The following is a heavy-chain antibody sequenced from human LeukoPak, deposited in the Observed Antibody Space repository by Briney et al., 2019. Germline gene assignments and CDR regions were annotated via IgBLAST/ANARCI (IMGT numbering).Heavy chain of an antibody. V-gene: IGHV1-2*02. J-gene: IGHJ4*02. Sequence: ASVKVSCKASGYTFTGYYMHWVRQAPGQGLEWMGWINPNSGGTNYAQKFQGRVTMTRDTAISTAYMELSRLRSDDTAVYYCARDVNTHRELDYWGQGTLVTVSS. CDR1: GYTFTGYY. CDR2: INPNSGGT. CDR3: ARDVNTHRELDY. D-gene: IGHD1/OR15-1a*01.